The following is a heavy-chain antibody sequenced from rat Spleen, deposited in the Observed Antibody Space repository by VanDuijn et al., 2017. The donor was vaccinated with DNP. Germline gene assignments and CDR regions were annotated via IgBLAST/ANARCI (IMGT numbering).Heavy chain of an antibody. CDR3: SSLLRGYNVMES. D-gene: IGHD1-2*01. CDR1: GITFSDHN. V-gene: IGHV5-7*01. J-gene: IGHJ4*01. Sequence: EVQLVESGGGLVQPGRSLKLSCAVSGITFSDHNMAWVRPAPKKGLEWVATISYDGSSTYYRDSVKGRFTISRDNAKSTLYLQMDSLRSEVTAAYWCSSLLRGYNVMESWGQCASVTVYS. CDR2: ISYDGSST.